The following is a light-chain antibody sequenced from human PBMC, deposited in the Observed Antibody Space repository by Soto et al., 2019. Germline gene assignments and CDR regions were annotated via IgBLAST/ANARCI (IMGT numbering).Light chain of an antibody. V-gene: IGKV3-20*01. CDR3: QPYDASPT. Sequence: EIVLTQSPGTLSLSAGERATLSCRASQSINNNYLAWYQQKPGQAPTVLIYGASSRAPGIPDRFSGSGSGTDFTLTISRLEPEDFPVYYCQPYDASPTFGQGTKVEIK. CDR1: QSINNNY. CDR2: GAS. J-gene: IGKJ1*01.